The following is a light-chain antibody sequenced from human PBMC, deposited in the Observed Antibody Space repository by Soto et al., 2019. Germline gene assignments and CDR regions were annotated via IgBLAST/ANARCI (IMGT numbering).Light chain of an antibody. CDR3: QQYKSYWT. CDR1: QNINTW. CDR2: KAS. V-gene: IGKV1-5*03. Sequence: DIQMTQSPSTLSASLGDRVTITCRASQNINTWLAWYQQQSGKAPKLLIYKASSLQSGVPSRFSGTGSGTEFTLTISSLQPDDFATYYCQQYKSYWTFGQGTKVDI. J-gene: IGKJ1*01.